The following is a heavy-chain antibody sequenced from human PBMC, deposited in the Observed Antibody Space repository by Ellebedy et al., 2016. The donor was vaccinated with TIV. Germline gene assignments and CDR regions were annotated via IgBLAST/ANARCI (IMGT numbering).Heavy chain of an antibody. CDR2: MNPNSGNT. CDR1: GYTFTSYD. D-gene: IGHD2-2*01. Sequence: ASVKVSCXASGYTFTSYDINWVRQATGQGLEWMGWMNPNSGNTGYAQKFQGRVTMTRNTSISTAYMELSSLRSEDTAVYYCARTNGYQLPLTYYYYYYYMDVWGKGTTVTVSS. V-gene: IGHV1-8*01. J-gene: IGHJ6*03. CDR3: ARTNGYQLPLTYYYYYYYMDV.